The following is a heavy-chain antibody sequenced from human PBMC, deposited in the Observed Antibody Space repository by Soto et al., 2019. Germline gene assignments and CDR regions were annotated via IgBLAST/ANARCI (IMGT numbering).Heavy chain of an antibody. J-gene: IGHJ4*02. Sequence: QVQLQQWGAGLLKPSETLSLTCAVYGGSFSGYYWSWIRQPPGKGLEWIGEMNHSGSTNYNPSPKSRVTISVDTPKNQFSLKLGSVTAADTAVYYCARLTTDYDILTGYSKNAYFDYWGQGTLVTVS. CDR3: ARLTTDYDILTGYSKNAYFDY. D-gene: IGHD3-9*01. CDR1: GGSFSGYY. V-gene: IGHV4-34*01. CDR2: MNHSGST.